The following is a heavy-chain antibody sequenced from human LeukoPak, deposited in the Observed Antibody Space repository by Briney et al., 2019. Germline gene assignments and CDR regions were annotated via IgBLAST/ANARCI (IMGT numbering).Heavy chain of an antibody. J-gene: IGHJ5*02. CDR2: ISGSTGNT. CDR3: ARVGRDCSSINCYWEDWFDP. Sequence: AASVKVSFKASGYSFTSYGITWVREAPGQGPEWMGWISGSTGNTHYAQNVQGRVTMTTDTATSTAYMELRSLGPDDTAVYYCARVGRDCSSINCYWEDWFDPWGQGTLVIVSS. CDR1: GYSFTSYG. V-gene: IGHV1-18*01. D-gene: IGHD2-2*01.